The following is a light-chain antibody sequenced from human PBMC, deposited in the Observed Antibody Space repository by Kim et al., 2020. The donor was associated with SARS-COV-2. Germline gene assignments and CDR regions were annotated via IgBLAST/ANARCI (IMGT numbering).Light chain of an antibody. J-gene: IGKJ2*01. CDR2: HAS. V-gene: IGKV3-20*01. CDR3: QQYGSSPGT. Sequence: SVAPGERATLSCRASQTINNRLVWYQQKPGQAPRLLIYHASSRVTGIPDRFSGIGSGTDFTLTISRLEPEDFAVYYCQQYGSSPGTFGQGTKLEIK. CDR1: QTINNR.